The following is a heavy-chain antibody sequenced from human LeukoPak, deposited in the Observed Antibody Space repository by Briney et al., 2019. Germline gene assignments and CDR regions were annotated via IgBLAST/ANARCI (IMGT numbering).Heavy chain of an antibody. CDR2: IYSGGST. D-gene: IGHD3-16*01. V-gene: IGHV3-53*01. CDR3: ARWGTYFSSPRHFDY. CDR1: GFTVSSNY. J-gene: IGHJ4*02. Sequence: GGSLRLSCAASGFTVSSNYMSWVRQAPGKGLEWVSVIYSGGSTYYADSVKGRFTISRDNSKNTLYLQMSSLRAEDTAVYYCARWGTYFSSPRHFDYSGQGTLVTVSS.